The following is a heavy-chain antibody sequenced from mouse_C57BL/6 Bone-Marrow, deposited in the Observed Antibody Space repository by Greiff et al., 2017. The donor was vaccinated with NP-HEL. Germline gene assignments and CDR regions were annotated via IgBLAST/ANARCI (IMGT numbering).Heavy chain of an antibody. CDR2: LWTGGGT. J-gene: IGHJ4*01. CDR1: GFSLTSYA. D-gene: IGHD3-2*02. CDR3: ARKAAQATPYAMDY. V-gene: IGHV2-9-1*01. Sequence: QVQLKESGPGLVAPSQSLSITCTVSGFSLTSYAISWVRQPPGKGLEWLGVLWTGGGTNYNSALQSRLSIIKDNSKSQVFLKMNSLQTDDTARYYCARKAAQATPYAMDYWGQGTSVTVSS.